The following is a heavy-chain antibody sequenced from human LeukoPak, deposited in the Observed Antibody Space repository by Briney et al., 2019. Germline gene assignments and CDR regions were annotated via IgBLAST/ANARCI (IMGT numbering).Heavy chain of an antibody. V-gene: IGHV3-21*05. CDR1: GFTFSSYS. D-gene: IGHD4-23*01. CDR2: ISSSSYYI. Sequence: GGSLRLSCAASGFTFSSYSMNWVRQAPGKGLEWVSYISSSSYYIYYADSVKGRFTISRDNAKNSLYLQMNSLRVEDTAVYYCARPSGGVNPGVFDLWGRGTLVTVSS. J-gene: IGHJ2*01. CDR3: ARPSGGVNPGVFDL.